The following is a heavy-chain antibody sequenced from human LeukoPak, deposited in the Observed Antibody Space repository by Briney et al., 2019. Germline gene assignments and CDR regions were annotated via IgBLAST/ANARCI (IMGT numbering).Heavy chain of an antibody. V-gene: IGHV4-4*07. D-gene: IGHD3-22*01. CDR3: ARRSYYYDSRGNRDAFDI. CDR1: GDSISIYY. J-gene: IGHJ3*02. Sequence: PSETLSLTCTVSGDSISIYYWSWIRQPAGKGLEWIGRIYTSGSTNYNPSLKTRVSMSVDTSKNQFSLKLNSVTAADTAVYYCARRSYYYDSRGNRDAFDIWGQGTMVTVSS. CDR2: IYTSGST.